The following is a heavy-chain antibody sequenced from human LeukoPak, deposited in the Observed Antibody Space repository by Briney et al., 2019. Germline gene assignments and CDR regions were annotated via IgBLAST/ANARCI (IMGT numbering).Heavy chain of an antibody. Sequence: PGGSLRLSCAASGFTFSSYEMNWVRQAPGKGLEWVSYISSSGSTIYYADSVKGRFTISRDNAKNSLYLQMNSLRAEDTAVYYCARERAYYDILTGYYSPGAFDIWGQGTMVTVSS. V-gene: IGHV3-48*03. D-gene: IGHD3-9*01. CDR3: ARERAYYDILTGYYSPGAFDI. CDR1: GFTFSSYE. CDR2: ISSSGSTI. J-gene: IGHJ3*02.